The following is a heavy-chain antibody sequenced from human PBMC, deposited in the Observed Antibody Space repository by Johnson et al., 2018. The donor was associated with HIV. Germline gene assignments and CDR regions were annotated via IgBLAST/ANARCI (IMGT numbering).Heavy chain of an antibody. CDR3: AKDMGFSGSTAAFDI. Sequence: VQLVESGGGVVQPGGSLRLSCAASGFTFSSYGMHWVRQAPGKGLEWVAFIRYDGSNKYYADSVKGRFTISRDNSKNTLYLQMNSLRAEDTALYYCAKDMGFSGSTAAFDIWGQGTMVTVSS. CDR2: IRYDGSNK. J-gene: IGHJ3*02. CDR1: GFTFSSYG. V-gene: IGHV3-30*02. D-gene: IGHD1-26*01.